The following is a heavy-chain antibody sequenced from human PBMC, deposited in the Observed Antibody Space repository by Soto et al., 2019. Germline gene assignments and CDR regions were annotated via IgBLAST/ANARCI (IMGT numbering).Heavy chain of an antibody. V-gene: IGHV3-30-3*01. D-gene: IGHD4-17*01. CDR3: ARDRLAYDYGTLDY. J-gene: IGHJ4*02. CDR1: GFTFSSYA. CDR2: ISYDGSNK. Sequence: PGGSLKLSCAASGFTFSSYAMHWVRQAPGKGLEWVAVISYDGSNKYYADSVKGRFTISRDNSKNTLYLQMNSLRAEDTAVYYCARDRLAYDYGTLDYWGQGT.